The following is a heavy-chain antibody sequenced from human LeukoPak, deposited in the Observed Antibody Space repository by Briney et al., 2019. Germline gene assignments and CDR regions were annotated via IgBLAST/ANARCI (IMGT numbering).Heavy chain of an antibody. CDR1: GGSLSGYW. CDR3: ARDTYYYDSSGCFDY. V-gene: IGHV4-34*01. D-gene: IGHD3-22*01. Sequence: PSETLSLTCAAFGGSLSGYWWTWIRQPPGKGLEWIGEINHTGSTNYNPSLKSRVTISVDTSKNQFSLKLSSVTAADTAVYYCARDTYYYDSSGCFDYWGQGTLVTVSS. CDR2: INHTGST. J-gene: IGHJ4*02.